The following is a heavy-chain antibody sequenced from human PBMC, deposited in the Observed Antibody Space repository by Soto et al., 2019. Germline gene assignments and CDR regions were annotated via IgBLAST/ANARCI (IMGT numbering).Heavy chain of an antibody. D-gene: IGHD4-4*01. CDR2: IDYSWTA. CDR1: YGSISVSNVF. Sequence: SETLSLTCTVSYGSISVSNVFLGWVRQPPGKGLEWIGNIDYSWTAYFNPSLGTRVTFPVDTSKNQFSLTLYSVTAADTAVYYRARTTGSHLDFWGQGILVT. J-gene: IGHJ4*02. CDR3: ARTTGSHLDF. V-gene: IGHV4-39*01.